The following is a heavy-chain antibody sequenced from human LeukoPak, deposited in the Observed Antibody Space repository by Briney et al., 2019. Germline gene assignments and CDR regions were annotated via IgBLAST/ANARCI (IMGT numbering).Heavy chain of an antibody. CDR2: INHSGSS. Sequence: SETLSLTCAVYGGSFSGYYWSWIRQPLGKGLEWIGEINHSGSSNYNPSHKSRVTISVETSKNQFSLKLSSVTAADTAVYYCARYVYDSSGYYYYYYYMDVWGKGTTVTVSS. J-gene: IGHJ6*03. CDR3: ARYVYDSSGYYYYYYYMDV. CDR1: GGSFSGYY. D-gene: IGHD3-22*01. V-gene: IGHV4-34*01.